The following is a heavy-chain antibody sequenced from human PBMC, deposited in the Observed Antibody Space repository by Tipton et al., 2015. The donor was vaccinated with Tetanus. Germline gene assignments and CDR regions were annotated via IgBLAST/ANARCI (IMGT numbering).Heavy chain of an antibody. Sequence: TLSLTCAVYGGSFSGYYWSWIRQPPGKGLEWIGEINHSGSTNYNPSLKSRVTISVDTSKIQFSLSLRSVTAADTAVYYCARLSSSANDAHGFDIWGQGTMVTVSS. D-gene: IGHD3-22*01. CDR1: GGSFSGYY. V-gene: IGHV4-34*01. CDR2: INHSGST. CDR3: ARLSSSANDAHGFDI. J-gene: IGHJ3*02.